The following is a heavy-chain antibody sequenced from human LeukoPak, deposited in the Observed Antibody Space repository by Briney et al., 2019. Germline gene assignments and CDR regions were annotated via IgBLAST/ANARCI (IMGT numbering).Heavy chain of an antibody. Sequence: ASVKVSCKASGYTFTSYDINWVRQATGQGLEWMGWMNPNSGNTGYAQKFQGRVTMTRNTSISTAYMELSSLRSEDTAVYYCARENCGDYGFDYWGQGTLVTVSS. CDR3: ARENCGDYGFDY. J-gene: IGHJ4*02. V-gene: IGHV1-8*01. CDR1: GYTFTSYD. CDR2: MNPNSGNT. D-gene: IGHD4-17*01.